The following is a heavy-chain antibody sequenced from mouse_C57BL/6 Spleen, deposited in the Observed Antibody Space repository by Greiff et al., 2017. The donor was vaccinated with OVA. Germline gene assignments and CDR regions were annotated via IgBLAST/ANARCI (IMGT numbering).Heavy chain of an antibody. J-gene: IGHJ4*01. CDR1: GYTFTSYW. CDR2: INPSNGGT. V-gene: IGHV1-53*01. D-gene: IGHD2-4*01. CDR3: ARDGGLRRLGYAMDY. Sequence: LKQPGTELVKPGASVKLSCKASGYTFTSYWMHWVKQRPGQGLEWIGNINPSNGGTNYNEKFKSKATLTVDKSSSTAYMQLSSLTSEDSAVYYCARDGGLRRLGYAMDYWGQGTSVTVSS.